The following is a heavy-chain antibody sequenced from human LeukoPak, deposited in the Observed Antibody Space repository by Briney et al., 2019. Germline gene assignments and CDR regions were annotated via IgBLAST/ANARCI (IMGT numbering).Heavy chain of an antibody. CDR2: MKQDGNEI. CDR3: ARGWAQHDL. D-gene: IGHD2-2*01. CDR1: GFTFSDYY. Sequence: GGSLRLSCAASGFTFSDYYMTWVRQAPGKGLEWVANMKQDGNEIYYVDSVKGRFTISRDNSKNSLYLEMNSLRVEDTAVYYCARGWAQHDLWGQGTLVSVSS. V-gene: IGHV3-7*01. J-gene: IGHJ5*02.